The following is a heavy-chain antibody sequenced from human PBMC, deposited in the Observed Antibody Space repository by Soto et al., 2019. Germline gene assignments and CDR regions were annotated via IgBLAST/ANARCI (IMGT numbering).Heavy chain of an antibody. J-gene: IGHJ4*02. D-gene: IGHD3-16*02. CDR1: GFTFSSYA. CDR3: AKDGKLEVYDYIWGSYRPMYYFDY. Sequence: GGSLRLSCAASGFTFSSYAMSWVRQAPGKGLEWVSAISGSGGSTYYADSVKGRFTISRDNSKNTLYLQMNSLRAEDTAVYYCAKDGKLEVYDYIWGSYRPMYYFDYWGQGTLVTVSS. V-gene: IGHV3-23*01. CDR2: ISGSGGST.